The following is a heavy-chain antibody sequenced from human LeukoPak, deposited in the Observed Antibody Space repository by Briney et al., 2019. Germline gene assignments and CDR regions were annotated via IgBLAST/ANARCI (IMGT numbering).Heavy chain of an antibody. Sequence: GGSLRLSCAASGFTFSNYNMNWVRQAPGKGLEWVSYISSSGSSAYYADSVKGRFTISRDNAKNSLSLQMHSLRDGDTAVYYCAVDIVATIGVTWGQGTLITVSS. D-gene: IGHD5-12*01. CDR3: AVDIVATIGVT. CDR1: GFTFSNYN. V-gene: IGHV3-48*02. J-gene: IGHJ4*02. CDR2: ISSSGSSA.